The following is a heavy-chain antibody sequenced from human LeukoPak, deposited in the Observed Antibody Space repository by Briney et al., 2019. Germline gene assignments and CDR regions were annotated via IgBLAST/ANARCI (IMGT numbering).Heavy chain of an antibody. D-gene: IGHD3-22*01. CDR2: IYYSGST. V-gene: IGHV4-31*03. Sequence: SETLSLTCTVSGGSISSGGYYWSWIRQHPGKGLEWIGYIYYSGSTYYNPSLKSRVTISVDTSKNQFSLKLSSVTAADTAVYYCARGTREQDYYDSSGYYDGVWFDPWGQGTLVTVSS. CDR3: ARGTREQDYYDSSGYYDGVWFDP. J-gene: IGHJ5*02. CDR1: GGSISSGGYY.